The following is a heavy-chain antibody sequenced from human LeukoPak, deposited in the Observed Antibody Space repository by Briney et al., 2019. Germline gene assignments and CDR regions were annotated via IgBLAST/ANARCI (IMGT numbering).Heavy chain of an antibody. Sequence: SETLSLTCTVPGGSISSSSYYGGWIRQPPGKGLEWIGSISYSGSTFYNPSLKSRVTISVDTSKNQFSLKLSSVTAADTAVYYCSRRAVHNPRSWFDPWGQGTLVTVSS. CDR3: SRRAVHNPRSWFDP. CDR1: GGSISSSSYY. CDR2: ISYSGST. J-gene: IGHJ5*02. V-gene: IGHV4-39*01.